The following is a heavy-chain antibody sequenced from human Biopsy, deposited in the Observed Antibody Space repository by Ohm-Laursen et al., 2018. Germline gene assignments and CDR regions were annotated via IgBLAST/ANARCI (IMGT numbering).Heavy chain of an antibody. CDR1: GYTFTDYY. J-gene: IGHJ3*02. CDR3: ARDRMVTIITLVRADTFDI. V-gene: IGHV1-2*02. CDR2: VNPNSGAT. D-gene: IGHD3-10*01. Sequence: ASVKVSCKPSGYTFTDYYIHWVRQAPGQRLEWMGWVNPNSGATNYAQKFQGRVTMTSDTSISTAYIELRRLISDDTAVYFCARDRMVTIITLVRADTFDIWGQGTLVSVSS.